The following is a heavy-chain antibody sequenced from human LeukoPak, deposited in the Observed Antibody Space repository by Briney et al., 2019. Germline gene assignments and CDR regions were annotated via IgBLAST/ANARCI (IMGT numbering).Heavy chain of an antibody. D-gene: IGHD3-22*01. CDR3: AKASAGYYDTSGYPFQH. V-gene: IGHV3-23*01. Sequence: PGASLRLSCAASGFTFSSYAMSWVRQAPGEGLEWVSAISGSGGSTYYADSVKGRFTISRDNSKNTLYLQMNSLRGEDTAVYHCAKASAGYYDTSGYPFQHWGQGTLVTVSS. CDR1: GFTFSSYA. CDR2: ISGSGGST. J-gene: IGHJ1*01.